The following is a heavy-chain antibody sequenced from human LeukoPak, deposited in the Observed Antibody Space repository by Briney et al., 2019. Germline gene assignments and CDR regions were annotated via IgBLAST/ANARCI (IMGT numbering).Heavy chain of an antibody. D-gene: IGHD5-12*01. Sequence: GGSLRLSCAASGFTFSSYEMNWVRQAPGKGLEWVSYISSSGSTIYYADSVKGRFTISRDNAKNSLYLQMNSLRAEDTAVYYCARTSTGYNRSRDYYYYYMDVWGKGTTVTVSS. V-gene: IGHV3-48*03. J-gene: IGHJ6*03. CDR2: ISSSGSTI. CDR3: ARTSTGYNRSRDYYYYYMDV. CDR1: GFTFSSYE.